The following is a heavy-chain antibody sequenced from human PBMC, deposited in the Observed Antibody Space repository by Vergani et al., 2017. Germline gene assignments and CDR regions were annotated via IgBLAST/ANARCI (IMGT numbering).Heavy chain of an antibody. CDR1: GFTFSSYA. Sequence: EVQLLESGGGLVQPGGSLRLSCAASGFTFSSYAMSWVRQAPGKGLEWVSAISGSGGSTYYADSVKGRFTISRDNSKNTLYLQMNSLSAEDTAVYYCAKGTHYDLDAFDIWGQGSMVTVSS. CDR2: ISGSGGST. J-gene: IGHJ3*02. V-gene: IGHV3-23*01. CDR3: AKGTHYDLDAFDI. D-gene: IGHD3-22*01.